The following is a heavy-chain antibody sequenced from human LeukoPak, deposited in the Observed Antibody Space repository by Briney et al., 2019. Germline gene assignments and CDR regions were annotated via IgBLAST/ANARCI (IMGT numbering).Heavy chain of an antibody. V-gene: IGHV4-59*08. D-gene: IGHD6-13*01. CDR2: IYDSGST. Sequence: PSETLSLTCSVSVGSITNYYWKWLRQPPGKGLEWVGYIYDSGSTNYNPSLKSRVTISLDTSKNQFSLKLSSVTAADTAVYYCARFRSSWYGWFDPWGQGTLVTVSS. CDR3: ARFRSSWYGWFDP. J-gene: IGHJ5*02. CDR1: VGSITNYY.